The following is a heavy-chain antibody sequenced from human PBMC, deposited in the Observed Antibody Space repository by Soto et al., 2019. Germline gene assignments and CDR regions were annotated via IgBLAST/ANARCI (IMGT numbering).Heavy chain of an antibody. CDR1: GGSVSSGSYY. CDR3: ARVHITGPVHS. D-gene: IGHD1-20*01. J-gene: IGHJ4*02. V-gene: IGHV4-61*01. CDR2: IFHSGTT. Sequence: PSETLSLTCTVSGGSVSSGSYYWSWIRQPPGKGLEWIGNIFHSGTTNYNASLGSRVSMSVDTPTNQFSLKLMSVTAADTAVYYCARVHITGPVHSWGQGNLVTVSS.